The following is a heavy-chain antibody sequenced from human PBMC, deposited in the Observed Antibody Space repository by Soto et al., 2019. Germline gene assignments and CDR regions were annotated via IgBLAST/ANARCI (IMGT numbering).Heavy chain of an antibody. Sequence: EVQLVESGGGLVQPGGSLRLSCAASGFTFSSYSMNWVRQAPGKGLEWVSYISSSSSTIYYADSVKGRFTISRDNAKNSMYLQMNRLRAKDTAVYYCARGGGCSGGSCNFDYWGQGTLVTVSS. J-gene: IGHJ4*02. D-gene: IGHD2-15*01. CDR3: ARGGGCSGGSCNFDY. CDR2: ISSSSSTI. CDR1: GFTFSSYS. V-gene: IGHV3-48*01.